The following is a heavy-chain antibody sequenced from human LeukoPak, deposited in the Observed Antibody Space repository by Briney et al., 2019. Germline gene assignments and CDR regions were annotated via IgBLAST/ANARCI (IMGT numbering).Heavy chain of an antibody. CDR3: ARHPPGGYCSGGSCYSADNYGMDV. Sequence: SETLSLTCTVSGGSISSSSYYWGWIRQPPGKGLEWIGSIYYSGSTYYNPSLKSRVTISVDTCKNQFSLKLSSVPAADTAVYYCARHPPGGYCSGGSCYSADNYGMDVWGQGTTVTVSS. J-gene: IGHJ6*02. CDR1: GGSISSSSYY. D-gene: IGHD2-15*01. V-gene: IGHV4-39*01. CDR2: IYYSGST.